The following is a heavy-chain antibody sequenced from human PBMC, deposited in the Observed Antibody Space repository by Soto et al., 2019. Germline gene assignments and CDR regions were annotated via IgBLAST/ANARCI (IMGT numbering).Heavy chain of an antibody. CDR3: VRDPVALRNRVRVGYFNL. CDR2: IWHDGSGK. Sequence: QVKLVESGGGVVQPGRSLRLSCAASGFVFNMYGMHWVRQAPGKGLEWVGVIWHDGSGKYYADALKGRFTISRDNSKNSLFLQMDSLTVEDTAVYYCVRDPVALRNRVRVGYFNLWGRGTQVTVSS. V-gene: IGHV3-33*01. J-gene: IGHJ2*01. D-gene: IGHD1-26*01. CDR1: GFVFNMYG.